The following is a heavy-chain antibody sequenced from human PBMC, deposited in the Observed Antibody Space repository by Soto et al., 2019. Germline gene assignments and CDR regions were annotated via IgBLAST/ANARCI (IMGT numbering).Heavy chain of an antibody. CDR3: ARGDYYDSSGPVSDAFDI. CDR1: GFTFSSHW. CDR2: IKPDGSAK. V-gene: IGHV3-7*04. Sequence: QLVESGGGLVQPGGSLRLSCAASGFTFSSHWMSWVRQAPGKGLEWVANIKPDGSAKWYVDSVKGRFTISRDNAKHSRYLQMNSLRAEDTAVYYCARGDYYDSSGPVSDAFDIWGQGTMVTVSS. J-gene: IGHJ3*02. D-gene: IGHD3-22*01.